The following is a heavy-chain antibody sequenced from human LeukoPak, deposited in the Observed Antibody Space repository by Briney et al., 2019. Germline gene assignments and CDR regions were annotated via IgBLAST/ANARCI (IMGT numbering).Heavy chain of an antibody. V-gene: IGHV3-53*01. D-gene: IGHD4-17*01. Sequence: QPGGSLRLSCTVSGFTVSSNSMSWVRQTPGKGLEWVSFIYSGGNTHYSDSVKGRFTISRDNSKNTLYLQMNSLRAEDTAVYYCARRAGEYSRPYDYWGQGTLVTVSS. J-gene: IGHJ4*02. CDR3: ARRAGEYSRPYDY. CDR2: IYSGGNT. CDR1: GFTVSSNS.